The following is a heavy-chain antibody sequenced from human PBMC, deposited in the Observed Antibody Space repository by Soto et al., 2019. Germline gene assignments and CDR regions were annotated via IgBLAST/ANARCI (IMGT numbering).Heavy chain of an antibody. J-gene: IGHJ6*02. CDR3: ARVLATDTSLVTEYYYGMDV. CDR2: INNDGSST. CDR1: GFPFSSYY. Sequence: GGSLPLSCESSGFPFSSYYMHWVRQAPGKGLVWVSRINNDGSSTIYADSVKGRFTISRDNAKNTLYLQMNSLRAEDTAVYYCARVLATDTSLVTEYYYGMDVWGQGTTVTVSS. D-gene: IGHD5-18*01. V-gene: IGHV3-74*01.